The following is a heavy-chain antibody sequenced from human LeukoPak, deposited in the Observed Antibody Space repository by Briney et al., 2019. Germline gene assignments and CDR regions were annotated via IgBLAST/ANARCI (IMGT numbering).Heavy chain of an antibody. J-gene: IGHJ5*02. D-gene: IGHD3-9*01. CDR1: SYSISSGYY. Sequence: SETLSLTCAVSSYSISSGYYWGWIRQPPGKGLEWIGSIYHSGSTYYNPSLKSRVTISVDTSKNQFSLKLSSVTAADTAVYYCARVYYDILTGYYNWFDPWGQGTLVTVSS. CDR3: ARVYYDILTGYYNWFDP. CDR2: IYHSGST. V-gene: IGHV4-38-2*01.